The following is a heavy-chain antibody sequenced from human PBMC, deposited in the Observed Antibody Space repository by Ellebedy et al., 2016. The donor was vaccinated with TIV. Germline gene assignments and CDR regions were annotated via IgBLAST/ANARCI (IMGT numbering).Heavy chain of an antibody. D-gene: IGHD3-10*01. CDR2: IYSSGST. V-gene: IGHV4-61*03. CDR3: TYGINSDAFDI. J-gene: IGHJ3*02. Sequence: SETLSLXCTVSGGSVSRRSYYWSWIRQSPGKGLEWIGYIYSSGSTKYNPSLNSRLTISADTSKKHFSLNLNSATAADTAVYYCTYGINSDAFDIWGHGTMVTVSS. CDR1: GGSVSRRSYY.